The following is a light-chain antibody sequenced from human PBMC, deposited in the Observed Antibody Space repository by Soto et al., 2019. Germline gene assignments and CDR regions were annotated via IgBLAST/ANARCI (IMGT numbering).Light chain of an antibody. CDR3: SSYTSGSALYV. CDR1: SSDVGGYSL. CDR2: EGT. Sequence: QSALTQPASVSGSPGQSITVSCTGTSSDVGGYSLVSWYHQNPGKPPKLVIYEGTKRPSGVSNRLSGSKSGNTASLTISGLQAEDEGDYYCSSYTSGSALYVFGTGTKVTVL. V-gene: IGLV2-14*02. J-gene: IGLJ1*01.